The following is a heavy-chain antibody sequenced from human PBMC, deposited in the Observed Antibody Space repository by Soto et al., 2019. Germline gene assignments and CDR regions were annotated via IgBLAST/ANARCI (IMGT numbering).Heavy chain of an antibody. D-gene: IGHD3-22*01. V-gene: IGHV3-30-3*01. CDR2: ISYDGSNK. CDR3: ARGSVVVVITGPYYFDY. CDR1: GFTFSSYA. J-gene: IGHJ4*02. Sequence: GGSLRLSCAASGFTFSSYAMHWVRQAPGKGLEWVAVISYDGSNKYYADSVRGRFTISRDNSKNTLYLQMNSLRAEDTAVYYCARGSVVVVITGPYYFDYWGQGTLVTVSS.